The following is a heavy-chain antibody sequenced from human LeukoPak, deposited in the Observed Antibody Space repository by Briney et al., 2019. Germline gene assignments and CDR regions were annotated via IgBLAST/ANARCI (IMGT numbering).Heavy chain of an antibody. Sequence: GASVKVSCKASGYTFTGYYMHWVRQAPGQGLEWMGRINPNSGGTNYAQKFQGRVTMTRDTSISTAYMELSRLTSDDTAVYYCARSRPTVTTEYYYYMDVWGKGTTVTVSS. D-gene: IGHD4-11*01. CDR2: INPNSGGT. J-gene: IGHJ6*03. V-gene: IGHV1-2*06. CDR1: GYTFTGYY. CDR3: ARSRPTVTTEYYYYMDV.